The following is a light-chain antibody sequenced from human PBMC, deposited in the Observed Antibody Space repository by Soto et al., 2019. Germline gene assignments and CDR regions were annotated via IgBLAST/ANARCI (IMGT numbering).Light chain of an antibody. CDR1: QGISSA. CDR3: QQFNSYLRT. J-gene: IGKJ1*01. Sequence: AIQLTQSPSSLYASVGDRVTITCRASQGISSALAWYQQKPGKPPKLLIYDASSLESGVPSRFSGSVSGTDFTLTISSLQPQDFATYYCQQFNSYLRTFGQGTKVEIK. V-gene: IGKV1-13*02. CDR2: DAS.